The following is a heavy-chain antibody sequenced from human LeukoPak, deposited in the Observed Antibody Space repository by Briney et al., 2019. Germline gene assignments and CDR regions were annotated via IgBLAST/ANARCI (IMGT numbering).Heavy chain of an antibody. D-gene: IGHD5/OR15-5a*01. CDR3: ASLYASYLDY. CDR1: GCTFSSYW. J-gene: IGHJ4*02. Sequence: GGSLRLSCAASGCTFSSYWMHWVRQAPGKGLVWVSRRNSDGSSTSYADSVKGRFTISTDNAKNTLSLQMNSLRAEDTAVYYCASLYASYLDYWGQGTLVTVSS. CDR2: RNSDGSST. V-gene: IGHV3-74*01.